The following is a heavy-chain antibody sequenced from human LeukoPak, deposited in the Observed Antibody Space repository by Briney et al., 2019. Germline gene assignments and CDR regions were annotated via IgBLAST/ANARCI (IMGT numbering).Heavy chain of an antibody. CDR1: GFTFGSSY. Sequence: PGGSLRLSCAASGFTFGSSYMHWVRQVPGKGLVWVSRINSDGSNTNYADSVKGRFTISRDNAQNTLYLQMNSLRAEDTAVYYCVAVTKAWGQGILVTVSS. D-gene: IGHD4-17*01. V-gene: IGHV3-74*01. CDR3: VAVTKA. J-gene: IGHJ4*02. CDR2: INSDGSNT.